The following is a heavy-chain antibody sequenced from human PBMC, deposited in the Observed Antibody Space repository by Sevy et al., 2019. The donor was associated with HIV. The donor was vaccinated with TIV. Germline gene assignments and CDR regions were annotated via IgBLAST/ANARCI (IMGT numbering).Heavy chain of an antibody. CDR1: GYSISSGYY. J-gene: IGHJ4*02. V-gene: IGHV4-38-2*02. CDR2: IYHSGST. D-gene: IGHD2-15*01. CDR3: ARDGCSGGSCYRGGGFDY. Sequence: SETLSLTCTVSGYSISSGYYWGWIRQPPGKGLEWIGSIYHSGSTYYNPSLKSRVTISVDTSKNQFSLMLSSVTAADTAVYYCARDGCSGGSCYRGGGFDYWGQGTLVTVSS.